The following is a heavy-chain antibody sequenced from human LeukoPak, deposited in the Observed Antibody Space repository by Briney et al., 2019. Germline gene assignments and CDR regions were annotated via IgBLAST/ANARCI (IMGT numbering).Heavy chain of an antibody. J-gene: IGHJ4*02. CDR1: GFTFSNYD. V-gene: IGHV3-33*01. CDR3: ASSAGALIDC. D-gene: IGHD6-19*01. CDR2: IWFDGSNK. Sequence: PGGSLRLSCAASGFTFSNYDMHWVRQAPGKGLEWVAVIWFDGSNKFYADSVKGRFTISGDNSKNTLYLQMNSLRAEDTAVYYCASSAGALIDCWGQGTLVIVSS.